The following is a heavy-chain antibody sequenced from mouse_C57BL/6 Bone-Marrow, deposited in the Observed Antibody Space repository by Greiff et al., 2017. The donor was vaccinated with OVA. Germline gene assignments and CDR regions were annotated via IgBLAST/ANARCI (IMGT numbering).Heavy chain of an antibody. V-gene: IGHV1-64*01. D-gene: IGHD1-1*01. J-gene: IGHJ2*01. CDR1: GYTFTSYW. CDR3: ARGGFYGSSYGY. CDR2: IHPISGST. Sequence: QVQLQQPGAELVKPGASVKLSCKASGYTFTSYWMHWVKQRPGQGLEWIGMIHPISGSTNYNEKFKSKATLTVDKSSSTAYMQLSSLTSEDSAVYYCARGGFYGSSYGYWGQGTTLTVSS.